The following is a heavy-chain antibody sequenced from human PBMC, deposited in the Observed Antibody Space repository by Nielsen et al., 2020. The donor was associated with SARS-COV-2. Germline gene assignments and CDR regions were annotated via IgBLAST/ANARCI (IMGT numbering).Heavy chain of an antibody. D-gene: IGHD2-15*01. CDR2: IHYSGTT. V-gene: IGHV4-31*03. J-gene: IGHJ5*02. CDR3: ARVVAKIVYSSRWFDP. Sequence: SETLSLTCTVSGASLSSGGYYWNWVRHHPGQGLEWIGHIHYSGTTNYNPSLESRATISEDTSKSRFTLTRSSGTAADTAVYCCARVVAKIVYSSRWFDPWGQGLLVTVSS. CDR1: GASLSSGGYY.